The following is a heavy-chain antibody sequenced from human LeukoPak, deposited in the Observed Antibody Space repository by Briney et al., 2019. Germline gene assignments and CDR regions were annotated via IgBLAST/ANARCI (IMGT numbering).Heavy chain of an antibody. CDR3: ARVVPDCSSTSCYIRTTYYYDSSGFDY. Sequence: ASVKVSCKVSGYTLTELSMHWVRQAPGKGLEWMGGFDPEDGETIYAQKFQGRVTMTEDTSTDTAYMELSSLRSEDTAVYYCARVVPDCSSTSCYIRTTYYYDSSGFDYWGQGTLVTVSS. J-gene: IGHJ4*02. V-gene: IGHV1-24*01. D-gene: IGHD2-2*02. CDR2: FDPEDGET. CDR1: GYTLTELS.